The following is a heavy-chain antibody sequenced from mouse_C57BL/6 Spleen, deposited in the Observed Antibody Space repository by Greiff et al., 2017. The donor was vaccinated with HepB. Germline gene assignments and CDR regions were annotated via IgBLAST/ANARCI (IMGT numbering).Heavy chain of an antibody. CDR3: ARRDVGYFDV. V-gene: IGHV1-80*01. CDR1: GYAFSSYW. CDR2: IYPGDGDT. J-gene: IGHJ1*03. D-gene: IGHD3-3*01. Sequence: VKLMESGAELVKPGASVKISCKASGYAFSSYWMNWVKQRPGKGLEWIGQIYPGDGDTNYNGKFKGKATLTADKSSSTAYMQLSSLTSEDSAVYFCARRDVGYFDVWGTGTTVTVSS.